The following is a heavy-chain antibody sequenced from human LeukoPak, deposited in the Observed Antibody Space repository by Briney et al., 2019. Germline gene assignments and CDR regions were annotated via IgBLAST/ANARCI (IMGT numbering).Heavy chain of an antibody. D-gene: IGHD3-22*01. CDR3: ARLSDYYYDRKFDY. V-gene: IGHV4-59*08. CDR2: INYSGST. J-gene: IGHJ4*02. CDR1: GGFISSYY. Sequence: PSGTLSLTCTVAGGFISSYYWSWLRQPPGKGLEWIGYINYSGSTNYNPYLKSRVTISVDTSKNQFSLKLSSVTAADTAVYYCARLSDYYYDRKFDYWGQGTLVTVSS.